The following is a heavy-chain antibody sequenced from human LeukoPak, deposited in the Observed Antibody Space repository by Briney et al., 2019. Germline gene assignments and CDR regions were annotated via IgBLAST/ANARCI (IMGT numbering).Heavy chain of an antibody. J-gene: IGHJ4*02. CDR1: GGSVSSGSYY. CDR3: AREDY. CDR2: IYYSGSI. Sequence: SETLSLTCTVSGGSVSSGSYYWSWIRQPPGKGLEWIGYIYYSGSINYNPSLKSRVTISVDTSKNQFSLKLSSVTAADTAVYYCAREDYWGQGTLVTVSS. V-gene: IGHV4-61*01.